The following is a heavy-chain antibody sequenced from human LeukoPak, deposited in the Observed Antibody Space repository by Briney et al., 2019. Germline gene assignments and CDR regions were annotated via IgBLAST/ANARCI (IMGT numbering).Heavy chain of an antibody. D-gene: IGHD3-10*01. V-gene: IGHV4-59*08. J-gene: IGHJ5*02. CDR2: IYYSGST. Sequence: KPSETLSLTCTVSGGSISSYYWSWIRQPPGKGLEWIGYIYYSGSTNYNPSLKSRVTISVDTSKNQFSLKLSPVTAADTAVYYCARTTDSITMVRAPLDWFDPWGQGTLVTVSS. CDR3: ARTTDSITMVRAPLDWFDP. CDR1: GGSISSYY.